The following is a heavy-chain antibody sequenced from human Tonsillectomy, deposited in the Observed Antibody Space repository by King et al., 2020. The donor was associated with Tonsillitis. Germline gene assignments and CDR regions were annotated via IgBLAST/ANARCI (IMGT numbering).Heavy chain of an antibody. D-gene: IGHD5-18*01. V-gene: IGHV3-48*02. J-gene: IGHJ4*02. CDR3: ARDGNDRRFGYSYGYYIDS. Sequence: VQLVESGGGLVQPGGSLRLSCAASGFTFSSYSMNWVRQAPGKGLEWVSYISSSSSTIYYADSVKGRFTISRDNAKNSLSLQMNSLRDEDTAVYYCARDGNDRRFGYSYGYYIDSWGQGTLVTVSS. CDR1: GFTFSSYS. CDR2: ISSSSSTI.